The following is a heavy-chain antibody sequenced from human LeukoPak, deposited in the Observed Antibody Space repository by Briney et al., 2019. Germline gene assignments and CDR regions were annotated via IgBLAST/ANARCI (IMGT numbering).Heavy chain of an antibody. Sequence: SETLSLTCAVYGGSFSGYYWSWIRQPPGKGLEWFGEINHSGSTNYNPSLKSRVTISVDTSKNQFSLKLSSVTAADTAVYYCARGDTYYYDRGAAFDIWGQGTMVTVPS. CDR2: INHSGST. CDR3: ARGDTYYYDRGAAFDI. V-gene: IGHV4-34*01. CDR1: GGSFSGYY. D-gene: IGHD3-22*01. J-gene: IGHJ3*02.